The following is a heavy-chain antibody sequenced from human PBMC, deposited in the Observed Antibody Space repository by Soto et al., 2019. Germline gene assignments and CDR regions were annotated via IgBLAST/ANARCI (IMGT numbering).Heavy chain of an antibody. CDR1: GFTFNNYG. D-gene: IGHD6-25*01. Sequence: QVQLVESGGGVVQPGRSLRLSCAASGFTFNNYGMHWVRQAPGKGLEWLAVIWNDGSNNYYANSVKGRFTISRDNSKNTLYPQRNSLRAEDAAVYYCARRQIPPPTRGAANARGGMDVWGQGTTVTVSS. J-gene: IGHJ6*02. V-gene: IGHV3-33*01. CDR3: ARRQIPPPTRGAANARGGMDV. CDR2: IWNDGSNN.